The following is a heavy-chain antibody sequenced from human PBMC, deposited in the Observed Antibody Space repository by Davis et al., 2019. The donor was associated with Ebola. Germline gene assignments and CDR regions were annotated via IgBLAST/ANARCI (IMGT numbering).Heavy chain of an antibody. CDR2: ISWNSGSI. CDR1: GFTFDDYA. CDR3: AKGYGGGYSYADGGSAFDI. Sequence: PGGSLRLSCAASGFTFDDYAMPWVRQAPGKGLEWVSGISWNSGSIGYADSVKGRFTISRDNAKNSLCLQMNSLRAGDTALYSCAKGYGGGYSYADGGSAFDIWGQGTKVTVSS. J-gene: IGHJ3*02. V-gene: IGHV3-9*01. D-gene: IGHD5-18*01.